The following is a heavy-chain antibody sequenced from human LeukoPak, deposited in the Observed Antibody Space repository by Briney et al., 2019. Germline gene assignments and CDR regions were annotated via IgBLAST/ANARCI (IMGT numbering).Heavy chain of an antibody. V-gene: IGHV3-30*03. CDR2: ISYDGSNK. CDR1: GFTFSSYG. D-gene: IGHD3-16*01. J-gene: IGHJ4*02. CDR3: ARLTPPFDY. Sequence: GGPLRLSCAASGFTFSSYGMHWVRQAPGKGLEWVAVISYDGSNKYYADSVKGRFTISRDNAKSTLYLQMNSLRAGDTAVYYCARLTPPFDYWGPGTLVTVSS.